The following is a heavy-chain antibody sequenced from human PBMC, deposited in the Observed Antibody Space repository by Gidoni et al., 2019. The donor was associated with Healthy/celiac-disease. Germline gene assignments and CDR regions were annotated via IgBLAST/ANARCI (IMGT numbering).Heavy chain of an antibody. V-gene: IGHV4-34*01. CDR2: INHRRST. J-gene: IGHJ4*02. Sequence: VQLQHWSAGLFKPSENLSLNCAVYGVSFSGYYWIWIRQPPVKGLEWIGEINHRRSTTYNPSLKSRVTISVDTSKNEFSLKLSSVTAADTAVYYCARRRGYFDYWGKGTLVTVSS. CDR3: ARRRGYFDY. CDR1: GVSFSGYY.